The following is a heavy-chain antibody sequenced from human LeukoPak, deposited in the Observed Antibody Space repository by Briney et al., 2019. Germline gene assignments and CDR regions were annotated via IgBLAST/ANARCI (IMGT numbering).Heavy chain of an antibody. CDR2: IYYSGST. Sequence: SETLSLTCTVSGGSISSYYWSWIRQPPGKGLEWIGYIYYSGSTNYNPSLKSRVTISVDTSKNQFSLKLSSVTAADTAVYYCAKVGAQLGALGWFGPWGQGTLVTVSS. CDR1: GGSISSYY. CDR3: AKVGAQLGALGWFGP. J-gene: IGHJ5*02. D-gene: IGHD5-24*01. V-gene: IGHV4-59*01.